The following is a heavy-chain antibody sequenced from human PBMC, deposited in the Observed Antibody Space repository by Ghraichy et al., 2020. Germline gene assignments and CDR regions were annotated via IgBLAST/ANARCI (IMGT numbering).Heavy chain of an antibody. V-gene: IGHV3-21*01. CDR2: ISSSSSYI. Sequence: GGSPRLSCAASGFTFSSYSMNWVRQAPGKGLEWVSSISSSSSYIYYADSVKGRFTISRDNAKNSLYLQMNSLRAEDTAVYYCASSQVWGSYRPDYWGQGTLVTVSS. D-gene: IGHD3-16*02. J-gene: IGHJ4*02. CDR3: ASSQVWGSYRPDY. CDR1: GFTFSSYS.